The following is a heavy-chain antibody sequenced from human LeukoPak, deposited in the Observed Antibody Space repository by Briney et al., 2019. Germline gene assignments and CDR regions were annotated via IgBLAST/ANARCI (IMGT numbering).Heavy chain of an antibody. CDR3: VGDGRDGYNKYFYH. V-gene: IGHV3-64D*06. D-gene: IGHD5-24*01. CDR2: ISGNGVS. Sequence: GRSLRLSCSASGFTFSIAAMHWVRQAPGKGLQYVSVISGNGVSSYADSVKGRFIISRDNSKNTVYLQMSSLRAEDTAVYYCVGDGRDGYNKYFYHWGQGTLVTVSS. CDR1: GFTFSIAA. J-gene: IGHJ1*01.